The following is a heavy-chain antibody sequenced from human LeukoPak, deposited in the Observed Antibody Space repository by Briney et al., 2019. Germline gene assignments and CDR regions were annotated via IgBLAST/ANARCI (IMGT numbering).Heavy chain of an antibody. CDR3: AREGGPYRPLDY. V-gene: IGHV4-4*02. CDR2: VNLQGST. J-gene: IGHJ4*02. CDR1: GGSITSTNY. Sequence: SGTLSLTCGVSGGSITSTNYWTWVRQPPGKGLEWIGEVNLQGSTNYNPSLMGRVAISPDMSENHISLQLASVTGADTTVYYFAREGGPYRPLDYSGQGTLVTVSS.